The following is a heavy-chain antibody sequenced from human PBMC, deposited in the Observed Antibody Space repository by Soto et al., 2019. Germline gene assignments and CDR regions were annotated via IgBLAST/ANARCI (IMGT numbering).Heavy chain of an antibody. CDR3: ARDTAMGYGMDV. J-gene: IGHJ6*02. CDR1: GFTFSSYG. Sequence: QVQLVESGGGVVQPGRSLRLSCAASGFTFSSYGMHWVRQAPGKGLEWVAVIWYDGSNKYYADSVKGRFTISRDNSKNTLYLQMNSLRAEDTAVYYCARDTAMGYGMDVWGQGTTVTVSS. V-gene: IGHV3-33*01. D-gene: IGHD5-18*01. CDR2: IWYDGSNK.